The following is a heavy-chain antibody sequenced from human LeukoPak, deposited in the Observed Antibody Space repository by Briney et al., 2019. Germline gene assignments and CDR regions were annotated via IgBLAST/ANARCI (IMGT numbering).Heavy chain of an antibody. J-gene: IGHJ4*02. D-gene: IGHD1-26*01. CDR2: IRSKAYGGTT. V-gene: IGHV3-49*04. CDR1: GFTFGDYA. CDR3: TRDRWWELLRVMDY. Sequence: GGSLRLSCTASGFTFGDYAMSWVRQAPGKGLEWVGFIRSKAYGGTTEYAASVKGRFTISRDDSKSIAYLQMNSLKTEDTAVYYCTRDRWWELLRVMDYWGQGTLVTVSS.